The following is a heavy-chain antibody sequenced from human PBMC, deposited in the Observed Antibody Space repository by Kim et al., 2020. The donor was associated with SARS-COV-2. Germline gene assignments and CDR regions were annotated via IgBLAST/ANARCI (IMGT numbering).Heavy chain of an antibody. CDR2: IYYSGST. CDR1: GGSISSSSYY. Sequence: SETLSLTCTVSGGSISSSSYYWGWIRQPPGKGLEWIGSIYYSGSTYYNPSLKSRVTISVDTSKNQFSLKLSSVTAADTAVYYCARHPTLDYGDLDYWGQRTLVTLPS. D-gene: IGHD4-17*01. CDR3: ARHPTLDYGDLDY. J-gene: IGHJ4*02. V-gene: IGHV4-39*01.